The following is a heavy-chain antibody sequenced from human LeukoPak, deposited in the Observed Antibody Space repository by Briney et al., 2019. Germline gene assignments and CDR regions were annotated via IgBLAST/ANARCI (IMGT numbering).Heavy chain of an antibody. CDR1: GFTFSSYS. V-gene: IGHV3-30*03. CDR3: ARDRVGDYLYGMDV. Sequence: GGSLRLSCAASGFTFSSYSMNWVRLAPGKELEWVAVISYDGSNKYYADSVKGRFTISRDDFKNTLYLQMNSLRAEDTAVFYCARDRVGDYLYGMDVWGQGTTVTVSS. J-gene: IGHJ6*02. D-gene: IGHD1-26*01. CDR2: ISYDGSNK.